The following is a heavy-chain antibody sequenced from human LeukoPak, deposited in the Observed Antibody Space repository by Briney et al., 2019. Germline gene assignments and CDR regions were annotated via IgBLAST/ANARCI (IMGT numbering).Heavy chain of an antibody. CDR1: GFTFSSYE. CDR3: ARAVPPGSGYYYVGY. V-gene: IGHV3-48*03. CDR2: ISSSGSTI. D-gene: IGHD3-22*01. Sequence: GGSLRLSCAASGFTFSSYEMNWVRQAPGKGLEWVSYISSSGSTIYYADSVKGRFTISRDNSKNTLYLQMNSLRAEDTAVYYCARAVPPGSGYYYVGYWGQGTLVTVSS. J-gene: IGHJ4*02.